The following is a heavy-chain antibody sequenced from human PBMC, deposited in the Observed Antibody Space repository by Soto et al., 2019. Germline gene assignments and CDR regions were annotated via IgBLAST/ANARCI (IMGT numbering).Heavy chain of an antibody. CDR2: IYHSGST. CDR3: ARAQSPHYYVSIRFQPRCIDP. Sequence: SETLSLSCAVSGGSISSADYAWSWIRQPPGKGLEWIGYIYHSGSTYYIPSLKSRVTISVDRSKNQFSLKLSSVTAGDTAVYYCARAQSPHYYVSIRFQPRCIDPPGPAPLLTL. V-gene: IGHV4-30-2*01. CDR1: GGSISSADYA. D-gene: IGHD3-22*01. J-gene: IGHJ5*02.